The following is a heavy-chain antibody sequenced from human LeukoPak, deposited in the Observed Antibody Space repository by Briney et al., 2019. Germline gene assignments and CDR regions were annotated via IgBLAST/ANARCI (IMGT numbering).Heavy chain of an antibody. CDR1: GGSISSGGYY. D-gene: IGHD4-17*01. CDR2: IYYSGST. Sequence: PSETLSLTCTVSGGSISSGGYYWSWIRQHPGKGLEWIGYIYYSGSTYYNPSLKSRVTISVDTSKNQFSLKLSSVTAADTAVYYCARGGGGDYDDAFDIWGQGTTVTVSS. J-gene: IGHJ3*02. V-gene: IGHV4-31*03. CDR3: ARGGGGDYDDAFDI.